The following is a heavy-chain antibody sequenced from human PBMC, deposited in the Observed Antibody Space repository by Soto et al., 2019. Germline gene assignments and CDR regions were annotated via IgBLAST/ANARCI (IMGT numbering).Heavy chain of an antibody. V-gene: IGHV1-8*01. CDR3: ARSPSWETTVTPYYFDY. CDR2: MNPKSANT. D-gene: IGHD4-4*01. Sequence: QVQLVQSGAEVKKPGASVKVSCKASRYTFISYDINWVRQATGQGLEWMGWMNPKSANTGYAQNFQGRVTMTRXXSXSIXYMELSSLRSEDTAVYYCARSPSWETTVTPYYFDYWGQGTLVTVSS. J-gene: IGHJ4*02. CDR1: RYTFISYD.